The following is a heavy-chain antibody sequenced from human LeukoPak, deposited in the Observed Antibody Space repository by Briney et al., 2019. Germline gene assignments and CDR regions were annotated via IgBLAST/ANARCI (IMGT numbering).Heavy chain of an antibody. CDR2: INPNSGDT. Sequence: ASVKVSCKASGYTFTGYYVHWVRQAPGQGLEWMGRINPNSGDTNYAQKFQGRVTMTRDTSISTAYMELSRLRSDDTAVYYCARDYCGGDCFPDYWGQGTLVTVSP. D-gene: IGHD2-21*02. J-gene: IGHJ4*02. V-gene: IGHV1-2*06. CDR1: GYTFTGYY. CDR3: ARDYCGGDCFPDY.